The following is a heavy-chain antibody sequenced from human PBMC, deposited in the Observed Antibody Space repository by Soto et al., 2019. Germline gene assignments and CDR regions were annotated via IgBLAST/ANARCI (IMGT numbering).Heavy chain of an antibody. CDR2: IGSSSVTI. D-gene: IGHD6-19*01. CDR3: ARVPSSGWTYFLDY. Sequence: GGSLRLSCAASGFTLSNYVMNWVRQAPGKGLEWISCIGSSSVTIFHADSVKGRFTISRDSAKNSLYLQMNSLRAEDTAMYYCARVPSSGWTYFLDYWGLGTLVTVSS. J-gene: IGHJ4*02. CDR1: GFTLSNYV. V-gene: IGHV3-48*01.